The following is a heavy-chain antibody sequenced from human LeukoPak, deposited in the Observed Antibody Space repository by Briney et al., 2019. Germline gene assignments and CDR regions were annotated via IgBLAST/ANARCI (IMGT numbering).Heavy chain of an antibody. CDR3: ARDGFNYDSRNNDGFDI. CDR1: GFTVSSNY. V-gene: IGHV3-53*01. CDR2: SFDSGTR. Sequence: GGSLRLSCAASGFTVSSNYMSWVRQAPGKGLEWVSGISFDSGTRNYADSVKGRCTISRDNAENTLYLQVNSLRAEDTAVYYCARDGFNYDSRNNDGFDIWGQGAMVAVSS. J-gene: IGHJ3*02. D-gene: IGHD4-11*01.